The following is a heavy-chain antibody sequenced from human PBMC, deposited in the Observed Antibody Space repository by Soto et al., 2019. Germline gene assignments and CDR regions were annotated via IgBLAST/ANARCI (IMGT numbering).Heavy chain of an antibody. V-gene: IGHV1-69*13. CDR1: GGTFSSYA. D-gene: IGHD4-4*01. Sequence: ASVKVSCKASGGTFSSYAISWVRQAPGQGLEWMGGIIPIFGTANYAQKFQGRVTITADESTSTAYMELSSLRSEDTAVCYCARGTVTDYYYYYYGMDVWGQGTTVTVSS. CDR3: ARGTVTDYYYYYYGMDV. CDR2: IIPIFGTA. J-gene: IGHJ6*02.